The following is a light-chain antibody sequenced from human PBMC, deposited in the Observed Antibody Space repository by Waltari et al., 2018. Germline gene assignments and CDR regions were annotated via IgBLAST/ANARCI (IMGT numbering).Light chain of an antibody. CDR2: SIM. J-gene: IGLJ3*02. CDR1: SSNIGSNT. Sequence: QSVLTQPPSASGTPGQRVTISCSGSSSNIGSNTVNWYQQLPGTAPKLLIYSIMQRPSGVPDRFAGSKSDTSASLAISGLQSEDEADYYCTTWDDSLNGRVFGGGTKLTVL. CDR3: TTWDDSLNGRV. V-gene: IGLV1-44*01.